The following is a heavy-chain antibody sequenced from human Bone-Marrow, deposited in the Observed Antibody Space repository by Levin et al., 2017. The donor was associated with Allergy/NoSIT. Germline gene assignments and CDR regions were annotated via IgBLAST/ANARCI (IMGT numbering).Heavy chain of an antibody. CDR1: GFTFSRTW. CDR3: TTEGTYYDFWGGYYTSDY. CDR2: IQSKADGGTT. V-gene: IGHV3-15*01. J-gene: IGHJ4*02. Sequence: GGSLRLSCAASGFTFSRTWMSWVRQTPGKGLEWVGRIQSKADGGTTDYSAPVKDRFTISRDDSKTTLYLQMNSLRTEDTAVYYCTTEGTYYDFWGGYYTSDYWGQGTLVTVSS. D-gene: IGHD3-3*01.